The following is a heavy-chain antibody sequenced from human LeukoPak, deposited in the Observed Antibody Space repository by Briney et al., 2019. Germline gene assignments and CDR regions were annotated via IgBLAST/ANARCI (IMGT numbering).Heavy chain of an antibody. V-gene: IGHV3-23*01. CDR1: GFTFSSYS. CDR2: ISDNGGST. J-gene: IGHJ4*02. CDR3: AKRGVVIRVILVGFHKEAYYFDS. D-gene: IGHD3-22*01. Sequence: GGSLRLSCAASGFTFSSYSMNWVRQAPGKGLEWVARISDNGGSTNYADSVKGRFTISRDNPKNTLYLQMNSLRAEDTAVYFCAKRGVVIRVILVGFHKEAYYFDSWGQGALVTVSS.